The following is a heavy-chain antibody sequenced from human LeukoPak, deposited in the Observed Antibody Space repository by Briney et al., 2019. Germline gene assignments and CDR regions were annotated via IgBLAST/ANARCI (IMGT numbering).Heavy chain of an antibody. CDR2: ISYDGSNE. D-gene: IGHD3-22*01. Sequence: GSLRLSCAASGFTFRSCAMHWVRQAPGKGLEWVTVISYDGSNEYYADSVKGRITISRDNSKDTLYLQMNSLRAEDTAVYYCASGGDTDSRYFKYWGQGTLVTVSS. V-gene: IGHV3-30-3*01. J-gene: IGHJ1*01. CDR1: GFTFRSCA. CDR3: ASGGDTDSRYFKY.